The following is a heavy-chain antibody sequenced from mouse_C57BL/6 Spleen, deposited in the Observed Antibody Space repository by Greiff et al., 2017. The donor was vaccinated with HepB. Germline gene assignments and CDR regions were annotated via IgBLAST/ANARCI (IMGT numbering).Heavy chain of an antibody. CDR1: GYTFTSYW. CDR2: IYPGNRDT. J-gene: IGHJ2*01. D-gene: IGHD1-1*01. Sequence: VQLQQSGTVLARPGASVKMSCKTSGYTFTSYWMHWVKQRPGQGLEWIGAIYPGNRDTSYNQKFKGKAKLTAVTSASTAYMELSSLTNEDSAVYYCSPLFITTVVAPFDYWGQGTTLTVSS. V-gene: IGHV1-5*01. CDR3: SPLFITTVVAPFDY.